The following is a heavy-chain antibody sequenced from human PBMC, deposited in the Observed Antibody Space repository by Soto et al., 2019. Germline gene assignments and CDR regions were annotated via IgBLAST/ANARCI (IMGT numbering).Heavy chain of an antibody. J-gene: IGHJ5*02. CDR3: ARDGGFLIFSGGSCYPPPNWFDP. V-gene: IGHV1-69*13. CDR2: IIPIFGTA. D-gene: IGHD2-15*01. CDR1: GGTFSSYA. Sequence: SVKVSCKASGGTFSSYAISWVRQAPGQGLEWMGGIIPIFGTANYAQKFQGRVTITADESTSTAYMELSSLRSEDTAVYYCARDGGFLIFSGGSCYPPPNWFDPWGQGTLVTVSS.